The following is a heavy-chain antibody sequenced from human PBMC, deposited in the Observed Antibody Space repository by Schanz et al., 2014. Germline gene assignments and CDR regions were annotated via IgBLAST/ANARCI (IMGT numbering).Heavy chain of an antibody. CDR1: GDTFRSYT. CDR3: ARTGYDPSLTH. J-gene: IGHJ4*02. V-gene: IGHV1-69*02. D-gene: IGHD5-12*01. CDR2: IIPITGIT. Sequence: QVQLVQSGAEVKKPGSSVKVSCKASGDTFRSYTINWVRHAPGQGLEWMGRIIPITGITNYAQKFQGRVTFTADKSTSTAFLEVNSLRSEDTAVYYCARTGYDPSLTHRGQGTLVTVSS.